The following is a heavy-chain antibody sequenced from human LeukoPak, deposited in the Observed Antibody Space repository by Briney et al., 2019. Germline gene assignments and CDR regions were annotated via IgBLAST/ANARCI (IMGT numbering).Heavy chain of an antibody. V-gene: IGHV3-53*01. D-gene: IGHD3-10*01. CDR2: IYSGGST. Sequence: GGALRLSCAASGFPVTSHYMSWVRQAPGKGLEWVSVIYSGGSTYYADSVKGRFTISRDNSKNTLYLQMNSLRAEDTAVYYCARVPAGYYGSGSYTFDYWGQGTLVTVSS. J-gene: IGHJ4*02. CDR1: GFPVTSHY. CDR3: ARVPAGYYGSGSYTFDY.